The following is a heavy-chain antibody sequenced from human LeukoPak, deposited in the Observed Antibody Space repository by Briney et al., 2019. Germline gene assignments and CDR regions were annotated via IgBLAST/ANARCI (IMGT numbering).Heavy chain of an antibody. J-gene: IGHJ4*02. D-gene: IGHD3-10*01. Sequence: PSGTLSLTCGVSGGSISSSNWWSWVRQSPGKGLEWIGEIHHSGSTNFNASLKSRVTLSVDKSKNQFSLKLNSLTAADTAVYYCATIYGSGTNRRPNWGQGSLVTVSS. CDR2: IHHSGST. V-gene: IGHV4-4*02. CDR3: ATIYGSGTNRRPN. CDR1: GGSISSSNW.